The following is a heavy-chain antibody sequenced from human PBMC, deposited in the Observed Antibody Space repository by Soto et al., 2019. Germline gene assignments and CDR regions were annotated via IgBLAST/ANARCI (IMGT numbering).Heavy chain of an antibody. CDR3: ARIDQVITTGVPPEY. V-gene: IGHV4-39*01. Sequence: KPSETLSLTCTVSGGSISSSSYYWGWIRQPPGKGLEWIGSIYYSGSTYYNPSLKSRVTISVDTSKNQFSLKLSSVTAADTAVYYCARIDQVITTGVPPEYWGQGTLVTVSS. J-gene: IGHJ4*02. D-gene: IGHD3-22*01. CDR1: GGSISSSSYY. CDR2: IYYSGST.